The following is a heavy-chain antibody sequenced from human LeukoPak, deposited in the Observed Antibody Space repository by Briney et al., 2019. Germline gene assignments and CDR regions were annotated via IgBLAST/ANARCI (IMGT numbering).Heavy chain of an antibody. J-gene: IGHJ4*02. D-gene: IGHD1-26*01. CDR3: ARDLVDGVGAPGAY. Sequence: ASVKVSCKASGYTFTSYGISWVRQAPGQGLEWMGWISGYNGNTNYAQKLQGRVTITTDTSTSTAYMELRSLRSDDTAVFYCARDLVDGVGAPGAYWGQGALVTVSS. CDR2: ISGYNGNT. CDR1: GYTFTSYG. V-gene: IGHV1-18*01.